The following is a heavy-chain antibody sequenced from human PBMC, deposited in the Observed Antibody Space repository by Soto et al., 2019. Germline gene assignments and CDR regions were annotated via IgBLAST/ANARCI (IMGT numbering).Heavy chain of an antibody. CDR2: IFHSGTT. CDR3: AKGVSPYYGPEV. V-gene: IGHV4-4*02. CDR1: GGSISSCNW. Sequence: SETLSLTCAVSGGSISSCNWWSSVRQLPGRGLEWIGEIFHSGTTNYSPSLKSRVTISLDKSTNQFSLKLGSVTAADTAVYYCAKGVSPYYGPEVWGQGTTVTVS. J-gene: IGHJ6*02.